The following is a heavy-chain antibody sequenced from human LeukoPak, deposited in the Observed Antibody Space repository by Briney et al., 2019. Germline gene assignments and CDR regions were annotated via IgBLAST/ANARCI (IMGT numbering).Heavy chain of an antibody. CDR3: AKFRDNSGPRWGFDH. V-gene: IGHV3-23*01. D-gene: IGHD3-22*01. Sequence: PGGSLRLSCAVSGFTFSTYAVTWVRQAPGKGLEWVSAITGNGGSTYYADSVKGRFTISRDNSKNMLHLQMNSLRVEDTAVYYCAKFRDNSGPRWGFDHWGQGTLVTVSS. CDR1: GFTFSTYA. CDR2: ITGNGGST. J-gene: IGHJ5*02.